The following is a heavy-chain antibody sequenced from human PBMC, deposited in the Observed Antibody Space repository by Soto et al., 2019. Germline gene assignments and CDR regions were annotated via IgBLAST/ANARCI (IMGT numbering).Heavy chain of an antibody. CDR3: AKNQVEGATGGIFAFDI. CDR1: GFTFSSYA. J-gene: IGHJ3*02. CDR2: ISGSGGST. Sequence: GGSLRLSCAASGFTFSSYAMSWVRQAPGKGLEWVSAISGSGGSTYYADSVKGRFTISRDNSKNTLYLQMNSLRAEDTAVYYCAKNQVEGATGGIFAFDIWGQGTMVTVSS. D-gene: IGHD3-3*01. V-gene: IGHV3-23*01.